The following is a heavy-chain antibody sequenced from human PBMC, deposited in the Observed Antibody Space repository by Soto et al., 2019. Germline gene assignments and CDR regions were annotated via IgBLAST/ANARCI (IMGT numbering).Heavy chain of an antibody. D-gene: IGHD6-6*01. V-gene: IGHV1-69*12. J-gene: IGHJ6*02. Sequence: QVQLVQSGAEVKKPGSSVKVSCKASGGTFSSYAISWVRQAPGQGLEWMGRIIPIFSTANYAQKFQGRVTITADESTSTAYMELSSLRSEDTAVYYCVRVTSSSPPYYYYGMDVWGQGTTVTVSS. CDR3: VRVTSSSPPYYYYGMDV. CDR2: IIPIFSTA. CDR1: GGTFSSYA.